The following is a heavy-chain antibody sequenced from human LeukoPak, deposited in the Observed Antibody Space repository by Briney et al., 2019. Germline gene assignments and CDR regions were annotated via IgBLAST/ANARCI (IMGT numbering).Heavy chain of an antibody. V-gene: IGHV3-53*01. CDR1: GFTVSSNY. CDR3: ASLPDV. Sequence: PGGSLRLSCAASGFTVSSNYMSWVRQAPGKGLEWVSVIYSGGSTYYADSVKGRFTISRDNSKNTMYLQMSSLRADDTAIYYCASLPDVWGQGTTVTVSS. CDR2: IYSGGST. J-gene: IGHJ6*02.